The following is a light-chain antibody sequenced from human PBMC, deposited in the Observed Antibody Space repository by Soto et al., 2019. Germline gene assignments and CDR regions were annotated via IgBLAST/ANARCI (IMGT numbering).Light chain of an antibody. Sequence: QSVLTQPPSGSGAPGQRVTISCTGSSSNIGAGYDVHWYQQVPGTAPKLLIYDNTHRPSGVPDRFSGSKSGTSASLAITGLQAEDEADYYCQSYDSKLSRYNYVFGTGTKATVL. CDR2: DNT. CDR3: QSYDSKLSRYNYV. CDR1: SSNIGAGYD. J-gene: IGLJ1*01. V-gene: IGLV1-40*01.